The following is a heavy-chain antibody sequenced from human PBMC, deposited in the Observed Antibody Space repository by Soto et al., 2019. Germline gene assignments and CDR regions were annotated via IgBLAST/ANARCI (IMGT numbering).Heavy chain of an antibody. CDR1: GFSLSTNAMS. D-gene: IGHD2-21*01. CDR2: IYWDDDK. CDR3: AHSPTVIAYFDF. Sequence: QISLRESGPTLVKPTQTLTLTCTFSGFSLSTNAMSVAWIRQPPGKALEWLALIYWDDDKRYNPSLESRLTITKDPSKNHVVLTMPNMDPADTATYFCAHSPTVIAYFDFWGPGTLVTVSS. V-gene: IGHV2-5*02. J-gene: IGHJ4*02.